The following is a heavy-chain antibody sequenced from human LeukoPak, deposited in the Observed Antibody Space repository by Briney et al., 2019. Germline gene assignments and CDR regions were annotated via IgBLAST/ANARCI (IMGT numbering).Heavy chain of an antibody. CDR3: ARRGRGYSYGRPFDY. Sequence: SETLSLTCVVSGGSLSGYYCSWIRQPPGKGLEWIGEINHSGDTNYNPSLKSRVTILVDTSRNQFSLKLTSVTAADTAVYHCARRGRGYSYGRPFDYWGLGKLVTVSS. CDR1: GGSLSGYY. D-gene: IGHD5-18*01. CDR2: INHSGDT. J-gene: IGHJ4*02. V-gene: IGHV4-34*01.